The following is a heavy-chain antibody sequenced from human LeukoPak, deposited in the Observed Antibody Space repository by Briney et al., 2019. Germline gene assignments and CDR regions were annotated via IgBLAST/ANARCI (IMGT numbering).Heavy chain of an antibody. CDR3: ARGYRNPYPPEYYYYGMDV. J-gene: IGHJ6*02. CDR2: MNPNSGNT. CDR1: GYTFTSYD. D-gene: IGHD4-11*01. V-gene: IGHV1-8*01. Sequence: ASVKVSCKASGYTFTSYDINWVRQATGQGLEWMGWMNPNSGNTGYAQKFQGRVTMTRNTSISTAYMELSSLRSEDTAVYYCARGYRNPYPPEYYYYGMDVWGQGTTVTVSS.